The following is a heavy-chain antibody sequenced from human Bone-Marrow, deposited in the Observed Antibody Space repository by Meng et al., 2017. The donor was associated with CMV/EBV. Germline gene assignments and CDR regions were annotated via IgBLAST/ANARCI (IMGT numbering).Heavy chain of an antibody. CDR1: GFTFSSYS. V-gene: IGHV3-21*01. CDR2: ISSSSSYI. D-gene: IGHD2/OR15-2a*01. CDR3: ASSPGYYDY. Sequence: GESLKISCAASGFTFSSYSMNWVRQAPGKGLEWVSSISSSSSYIYYADSVKGRFTISRDNAKNSLYLQMNSLGAEDTAVYYCASSPGYYDYWGQGTLVTVSS. J-gene: IGHJ4*02.